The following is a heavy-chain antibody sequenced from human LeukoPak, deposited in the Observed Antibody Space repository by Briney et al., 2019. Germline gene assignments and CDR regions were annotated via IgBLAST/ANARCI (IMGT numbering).Heavy chain of an antibody. V-gene: IGHV4-4*02. CDR3: ARGRAWIQLSLDY. CDR2: IYHSGST. J-gene: IGHJ4*02. D-gene: IGHD5-18*01. CDR1: GGSISSSNW. Sequence: TSETLSLTCAVSGGSISSSNWWSWVRQPPGKGLEWIGEIYHSGSTNYNPSLKSRVTISVDTSKNQFSLKLSSVTAADTAVYYCARGRAWIQLSLDYWGQGTLVTVSS.